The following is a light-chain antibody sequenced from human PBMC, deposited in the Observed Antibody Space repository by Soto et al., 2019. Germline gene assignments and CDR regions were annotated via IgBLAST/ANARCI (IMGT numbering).Light chain of an antibody. J-gene: IGLJ3*02. V-gene: IGLV2-14*01. CDR2: EVS. Sequence: QSALTQPASVSGSPGQSITISCTGTSSDVGGYKYVSWYQQHPGKAPKLMIYEVSNRPSGVSNRFSGSKSGNTASLTISGLQAEDEADYYCSSYTTSSTHWVFGGGTKLT. CDR1: SSDVGGYKY. CDR3: SSYTTSSTHWV.